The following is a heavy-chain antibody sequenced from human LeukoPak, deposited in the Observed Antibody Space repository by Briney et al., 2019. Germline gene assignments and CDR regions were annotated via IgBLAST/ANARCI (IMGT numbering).Heavy chain of an antibody. J-gene: IGHJ4*02. Sequence: PGGSLKLSCAASGFTFSSYAMSWVRQAPGKGLEWVSAISGGGGSTYYADSVKGRFTISRDNSKNTLYLQMNSLRAEDTAVYYCAKSPSVVVAATTDYWGQGTLVTVSS. CDR3: AKSPSVVVAATTDY. D-gene: IGHD2-15*01. CDR2: ISGGGGST. V-gene: IGHV3-23*01. CDR1: GFTFSSYA.